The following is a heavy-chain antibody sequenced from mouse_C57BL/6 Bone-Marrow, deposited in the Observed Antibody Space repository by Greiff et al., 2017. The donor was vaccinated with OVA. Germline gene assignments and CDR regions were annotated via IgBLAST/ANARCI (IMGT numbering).Heavy chain of an antibody. J-gene: IGHJ3*01. D-gene: IGHD1-1*01. CDR1: GFNITDDY. CDR3: TTLYYYGSSLGAY. CDR2: IDPENGDT. V-gene: IGHV14-4*01. Sequence: VQLQQSGAELVRPGASVKLSCTASGFNITDDYMHWVKQRPEQGLEWIGWIDPENGDTEYASKFQGKATITADTSSNTAYLQLSSLTSEDTAVYYCTTLYYYGSSLGAYWGQGTLVTVSA.